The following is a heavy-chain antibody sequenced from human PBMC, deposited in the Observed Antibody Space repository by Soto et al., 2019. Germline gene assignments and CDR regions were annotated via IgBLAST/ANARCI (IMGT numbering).Heavy chain of an antibody. CDR2: ISADNGNT. D-gene: IGHD1-1*01. V-gene: IGHV1-18*01. CDR3: ARDTRMNWNDY. Sequence: QVQLVQSGAEVKKPGASVKVSCKASGYTFTSYGISWVRQAPGQGLEWMGGISADNGNTNYAQKLQGRVTMTTDTSTSTAYMELRDLRADYTAVYYCARDTRMNWNDYWGQGTLVTVSS. CDR1: GYTFTSYG. J-gene: IGHJ4*02.